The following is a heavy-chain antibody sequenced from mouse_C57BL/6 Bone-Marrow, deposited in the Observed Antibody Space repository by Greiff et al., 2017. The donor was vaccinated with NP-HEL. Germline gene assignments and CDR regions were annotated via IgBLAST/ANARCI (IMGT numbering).Heavy chain of an antibody. Sequence: EVKLVESGGGLVKPGGSLKLSCAASGFTFSSYAMSWVRQTPEKRLEWVATISDGGSYTYYPDNVKGRFTISRDNAKNNLYLQMSHLKSEDTAMYYCARAKGFDVWGTGTTVTVSS. CDR1: GFTFSSYA. J-gene: IGHJ1*03. CDR2: ISDGGSYT. CDR3: ARAKGFDV. V-gene: IGHV5-4*03.